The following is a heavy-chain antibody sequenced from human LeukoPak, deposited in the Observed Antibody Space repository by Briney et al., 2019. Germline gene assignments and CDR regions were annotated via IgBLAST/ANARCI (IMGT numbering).Heavy chain of an antibody. Sequence: SETLSLTCTVSGGSIGSDTYYWSWIRQHPGKGLEWIGYIYYSGSTYYNPSLKSRVTISVDTSKNQFSLKLSSVTAADTAVYYCARDGVSGYYYDYWGQGTLVTVSS. J-gene: IGHJ4*02. CDR3: ARDGVSGYYYDY. CDR1: GGSIGSDTYY. V-gene: IGHV4-31*03. CDR2: IYYSGST. D-gene: IGHD3-3*01.